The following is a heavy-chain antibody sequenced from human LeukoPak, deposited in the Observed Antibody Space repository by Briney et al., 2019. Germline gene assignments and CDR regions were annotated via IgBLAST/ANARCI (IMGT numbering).Heavy chain of an antibody. CDR2: IYTSGST. J-gene: IGHJ4*02. V-gene: IGHV4-4*09. CDR3: ARHSRNGYNLHLDY. D-gene: IGHD5-24*01. Sequence: SETLSLTCTVSGGSISSYYWSWIRQPPGKGLEWIGYIYTSGSTNYNPSLKSRVTISVDTSKNQFSLKLSSVTAADTAVYYCARHSRNGYNLHLDYWGQGILVTVSS. CDR1: GGSISSYY.